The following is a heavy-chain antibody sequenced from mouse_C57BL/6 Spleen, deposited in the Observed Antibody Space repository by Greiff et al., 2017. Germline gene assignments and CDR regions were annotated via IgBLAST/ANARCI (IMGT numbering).Heavy chain of an antibody. Sequence: EVQLQQSGPELVKPGASVKISCKASGYSFTGYYMHWVKQSHGNILDWIGYIYPYNGVSSYNQKFKGKATLTVDKSSSTAYMELRSLTSEDSAVYYCAKETAQATPYYFDYWGHGTTLTVSS. CDR1: GYSFTGYY. CDR3: AKETAQATPYYFDY. D-gene: IGHD3-2*02. J-gene: IGHJ2*01. CDR2: IYPYNGVS. V-gene: IGHV1-31*01.